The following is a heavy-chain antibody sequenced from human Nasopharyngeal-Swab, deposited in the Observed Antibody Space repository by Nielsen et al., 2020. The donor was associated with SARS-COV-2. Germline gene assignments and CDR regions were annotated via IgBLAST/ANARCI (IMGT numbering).Heavy chain of an antibody. CDR2: IDSSSTFT. V-gene: IGHV3-11*03. Sequence: GGSLRLSCAASGFTFTDHYMSWVRQAPGKGLEWLSYIDSSSTFTKYADSVKGRFTISRDNAKNSLYLQMNSLQTEDTAVYYCTCAPETTTHPAYWGQGTLVTVSS. J-gene: IGHJ4*02. D-gene: IGHD4-17*01. CDR1: GFTFTDHY. CDR3: TCAPETTTHPAY.